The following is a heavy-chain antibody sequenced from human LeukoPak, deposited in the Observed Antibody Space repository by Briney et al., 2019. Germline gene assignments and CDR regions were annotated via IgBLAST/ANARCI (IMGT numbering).Heavy chain of an antibody. CDR1: GFTFSSYA. V-gene: IGHV3-23*01. CDR3: AKNPQQLVRGGRSQIDY. D-gene: IGHD6-13*01. CDR2: ISGSGGST. Sequence: PGGSLRLSCAASGFTFSSYAMTWVRQAPEKGLEWVSAISGSGGSTYYADSVKGRFSISRDNSKKTLYLQMNSLRAEDTAVYYCAKNPQQLVRGGRSQIDYWGQGTLVTVSS. J-gene: IGHJ4*02.